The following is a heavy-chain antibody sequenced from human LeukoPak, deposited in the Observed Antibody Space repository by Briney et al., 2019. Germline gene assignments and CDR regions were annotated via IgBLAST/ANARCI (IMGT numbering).Heavy chain of an antibody. CDR1: GYTFTNYG. J-gene: IGHJ4*02. D-gene: IGHD3-3*01. CDR2: ISANNGNT. Sequence: ASVKVSCKASGYTFTNYGISWVRQAPGQGLEWMGWISANNGNTNYARKLQGRVTMTTDTSTSTAYMELRSLRSDDTAVYYCARFWSGFLPDYWGQGTLVTVSS. V-gene: IGHV1-18*01. CDR3: ARFWSGFLPDY.